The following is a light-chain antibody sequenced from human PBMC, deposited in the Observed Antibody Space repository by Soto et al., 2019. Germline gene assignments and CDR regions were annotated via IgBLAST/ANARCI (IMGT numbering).Light chain of an antibody. CDR1: QSISTY. V-gene: IGKV1-17*01. J-gene: IGKJ1*01. CDR3: LQHNSYPRT. Sequence: DIQMTQSPSSLSASVGDRVTITCRASQSISTYLNWYQQKPGKAPKRLIYAASSLQSGVPSRFSGSGSGTEFTLTISSLQPEDFATYYCLQHNSYPRTFGQGTKVDIK. CDR2: AAS.